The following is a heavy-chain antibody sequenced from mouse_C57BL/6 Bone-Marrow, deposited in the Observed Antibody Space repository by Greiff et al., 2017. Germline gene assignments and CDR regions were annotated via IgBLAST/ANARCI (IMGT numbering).Heavy chain of an antibody. Sequence: QVQLQQSGPELVKPGASVKISCKASGYAFSSSWMNWVKQRPGKGLEWIGRIYPGDGDTTYNGKFKGKATLTADKSSSTAYMQLSSLTSEDSAVYFCARTVDYGNYEFAYWGQGTLVTVSA. CDR3: ARTVDYGNYEFAY. D-gene: IGHD2-1*01. CDR2: IYPGDGDT. V-gene: IGHV1-82*01. J-gene: IGHJ3*01. CDR1: GYAFSSSW.